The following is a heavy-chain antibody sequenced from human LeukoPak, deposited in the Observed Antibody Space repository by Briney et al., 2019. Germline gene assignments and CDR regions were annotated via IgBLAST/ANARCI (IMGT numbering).Heavy chain of an antibody. V-gene: IGHV4-59*01. CDR2: IYYSGST. CDR1: GGSISSYY. D-gene: IGHD1-26*01. Sequence: PSETLSLTCTVSGGSISSYYWSWIRQPPGKGLEWIGYIYYSGSTNYNPSLKSRATISVATSKNQFSLKLSSVTAADTAVYYCARDVGATSSSYWYFDLWGRGTLVTVSS. J-gene: IGHJ2*01. CDR3: ARDVGATSSSYWYFDL.